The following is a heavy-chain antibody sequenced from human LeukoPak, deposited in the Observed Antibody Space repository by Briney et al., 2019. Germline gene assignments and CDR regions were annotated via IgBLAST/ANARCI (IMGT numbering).Heavy chain of an antibody. CDR1: GFTFSSYA. CDR2: ISYDGSNK. Sequence: GGSLRLSCAASGFTFSSYAMHWVRQAPGKGLEGVAVISYDGSNKYYADSVKGRFTISRDNSKNTLYLQMNSLRAEDTAVYYCARGPDYYDSSALDYWGQGTLVTVSS. J-gene: IGHJ4*02. V-gene: IGHV3-30-3*01. D-gene: IGHD3-22*01. CDR3: ARGPDYYDSSALDY.